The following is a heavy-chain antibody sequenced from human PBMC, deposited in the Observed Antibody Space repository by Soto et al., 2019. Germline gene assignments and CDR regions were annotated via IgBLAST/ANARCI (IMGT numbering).Heavy chain of an antibody. CDR3: ARPRYSYGFDY. Sequence: QLQLQESGPGPVKPSETLSLTCTVSGGSISSSSYYWGWIRQPPGKGLEWIGSIYYSGSTYYNPSLKSRVTISVDTSKNQFSLKLSSVTAADTAVYYCARPRYSYGFDYWGQGTLVTVSS. J-gene: IGHJ4*02. V-gene: IGHV4-39*01. CDR2: IYYSGST. CDR1: GGSISSSSYY. D-gene: IGHD5-18*01.